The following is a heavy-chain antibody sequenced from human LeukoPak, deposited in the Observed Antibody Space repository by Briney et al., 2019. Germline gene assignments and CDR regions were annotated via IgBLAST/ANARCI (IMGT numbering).Heavy chain of an antibody. D-gene: IGHD3-10*01. CDR2: IIPIFGTA. Sequence: SVPVSCKASGGTFSSYAISWVRQAPGQGLEWMGGIIPIFGTANYAQKFQGRVTITADESTSTAYMELSSLRSEDTAVYYCARYYGSGSSNWFDPWGQGTLVTVSS. V-gene: IGHV1-69*01. CDR3: ARYYGSGSSNWFDP. CDR1: GGTFSSYA. J-gene: IGHJ5*02.